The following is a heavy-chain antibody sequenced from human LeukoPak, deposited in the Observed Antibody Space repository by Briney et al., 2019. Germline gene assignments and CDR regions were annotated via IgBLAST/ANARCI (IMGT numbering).Heavy chain of an antibody. CDR2: ITGGGVGT. V-gene: IGHV3-23*01. CDR1: GFTFSCYT. J-gene: IGHJ4*02. CDR3: AKSEDFDY. Sequence: GGSLRLSCAASGFTFSCYTMSWVRQAPGKGLEWVSAITGGGVGTYYADSVKGRFTISRDNSRNTLYLQMNSLRADDTAVYYCAKSEDFDYWGQGTLVTVSS.